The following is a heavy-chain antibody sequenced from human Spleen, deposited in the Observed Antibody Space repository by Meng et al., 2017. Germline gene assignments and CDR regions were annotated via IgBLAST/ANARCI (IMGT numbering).Heavy chain of an antibody. D-gene: IGHD2-21*02. J-gene: IGHJ4*02. Sequence: GESLKISCAASGFTFSSYAMHWVRQAPGKGLEWVSYIASSGRTIYYADSVKGRFTISRDNAKNSLYLQMNSLRAEDTAVYYCARDQTYCGGDCPIDYWGQGTLVTVSS. CDR3: ARDQTYCGGDCPIDY. CDR1: GFTFSSYA. V-gene: IGHV3-48*04. CDR2: IASSGRTI.